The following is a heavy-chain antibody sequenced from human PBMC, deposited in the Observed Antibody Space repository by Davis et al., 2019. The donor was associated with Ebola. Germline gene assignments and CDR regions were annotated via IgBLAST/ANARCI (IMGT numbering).Heavy chain of an antibody. J-gene: IGHJ1*01. D-gene: IGHD2-8*01. Sequence: SETLSLTCTVSGGSISSSGYYWGWIRQPPGKGLEWIGSIYYSGSTNYNPSLKSRVTISADTSKNQFSLRLKSVTAADTAMFYCARDYVYWGQGILVTVSS. CDR1: GGSISSSGYY. CDR3: ARDYVY. V-gene: IGHV4-39*07. CDR2: IYYSGST.